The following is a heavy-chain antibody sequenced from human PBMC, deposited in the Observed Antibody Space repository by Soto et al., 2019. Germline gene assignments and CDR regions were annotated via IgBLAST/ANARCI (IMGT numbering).Heavy chain of an antibody. CDR2: ISWNSGSI. D-gene: IGHD4-17*01. V-gene: IGHV3-9*01. CDR1: GFTFDDYA. Sequence: EVQLVESGGGLVQPGRSLRLSCAASGFTFDDYAMHWVRQAPGKGLEWVSGISWNSGSIGYADSVKGRFTISRDNAKNSMYLQMNSLRAEDTALYYCAKGNDYGDQEYFQHWGQGPLVTVSS. CDR3: AKGNDYGDQEYFQH. J-gene: IGHJ1*01.